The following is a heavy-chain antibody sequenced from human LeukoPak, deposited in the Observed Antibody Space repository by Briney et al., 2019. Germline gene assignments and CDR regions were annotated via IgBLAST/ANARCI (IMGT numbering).Heavy chain of an antibody. V-gene: IGHV1-18*01. CDR2: ISAYNGNT. D-gene: IGHD4-17*01. Sequence: ASVKVSCKASGYTFTSYDINWVRQAPGQGLEWMGWISAYNGNTNYAQKLQGRVTMTTDTSTSTAYMELRSLRSDDTAVYYCARDPDYGDLNWFDPWGQGTLVTVSS. CDR3: ARDPDYGDLNWFDP. CDR1: GYTFTSYD. J-gene: IGHJ5*02.